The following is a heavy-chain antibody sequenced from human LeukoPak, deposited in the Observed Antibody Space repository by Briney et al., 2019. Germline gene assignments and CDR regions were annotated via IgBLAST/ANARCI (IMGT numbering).Heavy chain of an antibody. D-gene: IGHD3-10*01. CDR3: ARSSVDYYYYYYMDV. CDR1: GFTLRGYG. J-gene: IGHJ6*03. V-gene: IGHV3-30*02. Sequence: GGSLRLSCAASGFTLRGYGMHWVRQAPGKGLEWVAFIRYDGSDKSYADSVKGRFTISRDNAKNSLYLQMNSLRAEDTAVYYCARSSVDYYYYYYMDVWGKGTTVTVSS. CDR2: IRYDGSDK.